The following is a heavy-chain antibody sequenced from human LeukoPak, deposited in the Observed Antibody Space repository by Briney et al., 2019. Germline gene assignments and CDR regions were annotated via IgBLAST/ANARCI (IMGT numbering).Heavy chain of an antibody. CDR2: IKSDGSST. CDR1: GFTFRSYA. V-gene: IGHV3-74*01. J-gene: IGHJ4*02. CDR3: ARGGDSSNWYPGYFEY. D-gene: IGHD6-13*01. Sequence: PGGSLRLSCGASGFTFRSYAMSWVRQAPGKGPVWVSRIKSDGSSTRFADSVQGRLTISRDNGKNTLYLQMNSLRAEDTAVYYCARGGDSSNWYPGYFEYWGQGALVTVSS.